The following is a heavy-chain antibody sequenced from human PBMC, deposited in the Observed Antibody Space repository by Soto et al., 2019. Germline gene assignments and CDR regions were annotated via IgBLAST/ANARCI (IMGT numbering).Heavy chain of an antibody. CDR3: AKAADIVVVPAAAVDY. Sequence: QVQLVESGGGVVQPGRSLRLSCAASGFTFSSHGMHWVRQAPGKGLEWVAVISYDGSNKYYADSVKGRFTISRDNSKNTLYLQMNSLRAEDTAVYYCAKAADIVVVPAAAVDYWGQGTLVTVS. J-gene: IGHJ4*02. D-gene: IGHD2-2*01. CDR2: ISYDGSNK. V-gene: IGHV3-30*18. CDR1: GFTFSSHG.